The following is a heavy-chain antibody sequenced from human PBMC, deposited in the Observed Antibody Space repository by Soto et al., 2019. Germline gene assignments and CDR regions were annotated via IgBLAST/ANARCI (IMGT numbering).Heavy chain of an antibody. CDR3: AKTPTTVRGYGMDV. D-gene: IGHD4-4*01. J-gene: IGHJ6*02. CDR1: GYSFTSYW. CDR2: IDPSDSYT. V-gene: IGHV5-10-1*01. Sequence: GESLKISCKGSGYSFTSYWIGWVRQMPGKGLEWMGRIDPSDSYTNYSPSFQGHVTISADKSISTAYLQWSSLKASDTAMYYCAKTPTTVRGYGMDVWGQGTTVTVSS.